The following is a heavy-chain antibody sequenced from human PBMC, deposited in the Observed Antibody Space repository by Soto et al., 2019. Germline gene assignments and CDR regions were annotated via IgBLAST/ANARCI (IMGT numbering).Heavy chain of an antibody. D-gene: IGHD3-3*01. CDR2: IYPGDSDT. CDR1: GYSYTSYW. J-gene: IGHJ4*02. Sequence: GESLKIYCKGSGYSYTSYWIGWERQMPGKGLEWMGFIYPGDSDTRYSPSFQAQDTISADKSISTAFLHWSGLKASDSSLYCCARGLFLEWLLDYWGQGTLVTVSS. CDR3: ARGLFLEWLLDY. V-gene: IGHV5-51*01.